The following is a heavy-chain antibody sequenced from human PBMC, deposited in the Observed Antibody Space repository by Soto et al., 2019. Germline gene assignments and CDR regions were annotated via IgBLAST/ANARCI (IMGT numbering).Heavy chain of an antibody. CDR2: IYDAGSP. CDR1: GGSISSTGHY. D-gene: IGHD2-21*02. V-gene: IGHV4-39*02. J-gene: IGHJ4*02. Sequence: QLQLQESGPGLVKPSETLSLTCSVSGGSISSTGHYWGWIRQPPGKGLEWIGNIYDAGSPYYNPFLKSRVTISVDTSKNHFSLALTSVTAADTAVYYCARLMGVVTVDYWGQGALVTVSS. CDR3: ARLMGVVTVDY.